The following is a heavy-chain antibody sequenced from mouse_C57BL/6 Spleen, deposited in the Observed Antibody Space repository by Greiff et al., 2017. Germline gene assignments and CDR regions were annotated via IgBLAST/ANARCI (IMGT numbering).Heavy chain of an antibody. D-gene: IGHD2-4*01. Sequence: VQLQQSGAELVRPGASVTLSCKASGYTFTDYEMHWVKQTPVHGLEWIGAIDPETGGTAYNQKFKGQAILTAAKSSSTAYMELRSLTSEDSAVYYGTVDYDNDGVAYWGQGTLVTVSA. CDR2: IDPETGGT. J-gene: IGHJ3*01. CDR3: TVDYDNDGVAY. CDR1: GYTFTDYE. V-gene: IGHV1-15*01.